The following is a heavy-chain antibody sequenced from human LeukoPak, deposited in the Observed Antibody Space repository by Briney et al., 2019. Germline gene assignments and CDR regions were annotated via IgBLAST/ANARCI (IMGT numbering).Heavy chain of an antibody. V-gene: IGHV3-48*03. CDR3: ARSEKGYSYGYAEASFDY. CDR2: ISSSGSTI. D-gene: IGHD5-18*01. J-gene: IGHJ4*02. CDR1: GFTFSIYE. Sequence: GGSLRLSCAASGFTFSIYEMNWVRQAPGKGLEWVSYISSSGSTIYYAGSVKGRFTISRDNAKNSLYLQMNSLRAEDTVVYYCARSEKGYSYGYAEASFDYWGQGTLVTVSS.